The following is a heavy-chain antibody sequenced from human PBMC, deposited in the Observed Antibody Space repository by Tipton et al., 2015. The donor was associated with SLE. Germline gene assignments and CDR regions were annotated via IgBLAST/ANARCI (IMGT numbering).Heavy chain of an antibody. CDR1: GGSISSGGYY. CDR3: ARGGGQQGRAFDI. CDR2: IYYSGST. J-gene: IGHJ3*02. V-gene: IGHV4-31*02. D-gene: IGHD6-13*01. Sequence: LRLSCTVSGGSISSGGYYWSWIRQHPGKGLEWIGYIYYSGSTYYNPSLESRVTISVDTSKNQFSLKLSSVTAADTAVYYCARGGGQQGRAFDIWGQGTMVTVSS.